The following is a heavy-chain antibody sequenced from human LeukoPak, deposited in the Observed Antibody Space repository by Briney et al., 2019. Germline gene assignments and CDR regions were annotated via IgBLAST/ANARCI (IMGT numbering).Heavy chain of an antibody. CDR3: ARDISGDPDY. Sequence: GGSLRLSCAASGFTFNSYAMSWVRHAPGKGLEWVSAIRGSGGGTYYADSVKGRFAISRDDSKNTLHLQMNSVRAEDTAVYYCARDISGDPDYWGQGTLVTVSS. CDR1: GFTFNSYA. CDR2: IRGSGGGT. J-gene: IGHJ4*02. V-gene: IGHV3-23*01.